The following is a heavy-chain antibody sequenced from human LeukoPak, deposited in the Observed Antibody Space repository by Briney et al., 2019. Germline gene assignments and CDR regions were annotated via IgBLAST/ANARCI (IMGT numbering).Heavy chain of an antibody. D-gene: IGHD3-10*01. CDR1: IYTFTAYS. CDR2: INPDSGGT. CDR3: ALVIDSYSSGSFFIT. J-gene: IGHJ3*01. V-gene: IGHV1-2*02. Sequence: VASVKVSCKASIYTFTAYSMHWARQAPGQGLEWMGWINPDSGGTNYAQKFQGRVTMTRDTSITTAYMELSRLRSDDMAVYYCALVIDSYSSGSFFITCGQGTMVTVSS.